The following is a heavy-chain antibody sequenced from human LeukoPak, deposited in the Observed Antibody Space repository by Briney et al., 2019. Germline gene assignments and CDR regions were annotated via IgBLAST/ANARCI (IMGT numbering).Heavy chain of an antibody. CDR1: GFXFSSSA. CDR2: IVSNGGST. D-gene: IGHD5-12*01. Sequence: PGGSLRLSCAASGFXFSSSAIHWVRQAPGKGLEYVSAIVSNGGSTYYADSVKGRFTISRDNSKNTLYLQMSSLRAEDTAVYYCVKPSGYSGYGYFFDYWGQGTLVTVSS. J-gene: IGHJ4*02. CDR3: VKPSGYSGYGYFFDY. V-gene: IGHV3-64D*06.